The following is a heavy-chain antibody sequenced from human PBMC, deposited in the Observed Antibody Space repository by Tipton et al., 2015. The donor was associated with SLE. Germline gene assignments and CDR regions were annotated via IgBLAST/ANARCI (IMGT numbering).Heavy chain of an antibody. CDR1: GGSISSGSYH. V-gene: IGHV4-61*09. CDR3: ARAQRGPIRAFDI. CDR2: IYTSGST. J-gene: IGHJ3*02. D-gene: IGHD3/OR15-3a*01. Sequence: TLSLTCTVSGGSISSGSYHWSWIRQPAGKGLEWIGHIYTSGSTNYNPSLKSRVTISVDTSKNQFSLKLSSVTAADTAVYYCARAQRGPIRAFDIWGQGTMVTVSS.